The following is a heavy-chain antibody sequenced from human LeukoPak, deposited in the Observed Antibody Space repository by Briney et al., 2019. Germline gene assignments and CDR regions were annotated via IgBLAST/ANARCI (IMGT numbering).Heavy chain of an antibody. CDR3: AREVCGYYDSSGDCWFDP. Sequence: TGGSLRLSCAASGFTFSSYGMHWVRQAPGKGLEWVAVIWYDGSNKYYADPVKGRFTISRDNSKNTLYLQMNSLRAEDTAVYYCAREVCGYYDSSGDCWFDPWGQGTLVTVSS. CDR2: IWYDGSNK. V-gene: IGHV3-33*01. D-gene: IGHD3-22*01. CDR1: GFTFSSYG. J-gene: IGHJ5*02.